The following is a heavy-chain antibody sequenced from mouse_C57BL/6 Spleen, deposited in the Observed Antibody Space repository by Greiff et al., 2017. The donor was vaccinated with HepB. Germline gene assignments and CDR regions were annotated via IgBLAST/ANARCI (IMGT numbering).Heavy chain of an antibody. V-gene: IGHV5-9-1*02. CDR2: ISSGGDYI. J-gene: IGHJ2*01. CDR3: TRDPAQATFDY. Sequence: EVKLVESGEGLVKPGGSLKLSCAASGFTFSSYAMSWVRQTPEKRLEWVAYISSGGDYIYYADTVKGRFTISRDNARNTLYLQMSSLKSEDTAMYYCTRDPAQATFDYWGQGTTLTVSS. CDR1: GFTFSSYA. D-gene: IGHD3-2*02.